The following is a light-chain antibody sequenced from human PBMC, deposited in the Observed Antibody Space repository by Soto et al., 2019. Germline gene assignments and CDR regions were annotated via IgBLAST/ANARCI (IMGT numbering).Light chain of an antibody. Sequence: QSALTQPASVSGSPGQSITMSCTGTSSDVGSYKFVSWYQQHPGKAPKLMIYEGSKRPSGVSNRFSGSKSGNTASLTVSGLQTEDEDDYYCCSYAGSTSSVVFGGGTKLTVL. J-gene: IGLJ2*01. CDR3: CSYAGSTSSVV. CDR2: EGS. V-gene: IGLV2-23*01. CDR1: SSDVGSYKF.